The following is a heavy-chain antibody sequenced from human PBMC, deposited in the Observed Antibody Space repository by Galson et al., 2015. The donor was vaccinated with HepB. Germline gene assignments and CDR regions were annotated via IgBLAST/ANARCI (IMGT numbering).Heavy chain of an antibody. D-gene: IGHD3-3*01. CDR1: GFTFSDYY. CDR3: ASPKILGGAFDI. Sequence: SLRLSCAASGFTFSDYYMSWIRQAPGKGLEWVSHISSSGSTIYYADSVKGRFTISRDNAKNSLYLQMNSLRAEDTAVYYCASPKILGGAFDIWGQGTMVTVSS. V-gene: IGHV3-11*01. J-gene: IGHJ3*02. CDR2: ISSSGSTI.